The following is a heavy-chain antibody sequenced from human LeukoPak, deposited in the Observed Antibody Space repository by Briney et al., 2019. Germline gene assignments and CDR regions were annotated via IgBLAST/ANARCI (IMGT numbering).Heavy chain of an antibody. CDR3: AREYSDILTGYYLFDS. Sequence: SETLSLTCTVSGGSINSGVYYWSWIRQYPGKGLEWIGSIFYSGSTYYNPSLKSRFTISVDTSKNQFSLKLSSVTAADTAVYYCAREYSDILTGYYLFDSWGQGTLVTVSS. D-gene: IGHD3-9*01. CDR2: IFYSGST. J-gene: IGHJ4*02. V-gene: IGHV4-31*03. CDR1: GGSINSGVYY.